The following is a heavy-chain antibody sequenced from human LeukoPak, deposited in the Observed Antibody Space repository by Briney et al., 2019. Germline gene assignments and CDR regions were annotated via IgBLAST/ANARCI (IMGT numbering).Heavy chain of an antibody. J-gene: IGHJ3*02. CDR2: INAGNGNT. V-gene: IGHV1-3*03. D-gene: IGHD3-10*01. Sequence: ASVKVSCKASGYTFTSYAMHWVRQAPGQRLEWMGWINAGNGNTKYSQEFQGRVTITRYTSASTAYMELSSLRSEDMAVYYCARSGSGSYYVFYDAFDIWGQGTMVTVSS. CDR3: ARSGSGSYYVFYDAFDI. CDR1: GYTFTSYA.